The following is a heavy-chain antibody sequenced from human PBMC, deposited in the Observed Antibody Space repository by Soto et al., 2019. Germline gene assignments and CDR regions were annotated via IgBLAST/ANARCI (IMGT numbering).Heavy chain of an antibody. CDR2: MDPNSG. D-gene: IGHD3-3*01. CDR1: GYTFTSYE. Sequence: GASVKVSCKASGYTFTSYEVTWVRRASGQGLEWMGWMDPNSGKFLGRVTMTRNTSISTAYMELSSLRSEDTAVYYCARVWRITIFGVVPHYGMDVWGQGTTVTVSS. V-gene: IGHV1-8*01. J-gene: IGHJ6*02. CDR3: ARVWRITIFGVVPHYGMDV.